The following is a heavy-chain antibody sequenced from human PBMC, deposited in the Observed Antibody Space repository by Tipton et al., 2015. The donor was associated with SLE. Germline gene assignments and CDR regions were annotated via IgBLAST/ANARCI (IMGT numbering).Heavy chain of an antibody. CDR1: GFTFGNYA. J-gene: IGHJ4*02. Sequence: SLRLSCAASGFTFGNYAMSWVRQAPGKGLEWVSIIYSSGNTYDADSVKGRFITSRENSKNTLYLEMNSLRAEDTALYYCARDSRWLPDYWGQGTLVTVSS. CDR2: IIYSSGNT. D-gene: IGHD5-12*01. V-gene: IGHV3-23*03. CDR3: ARDSRWLPDY.